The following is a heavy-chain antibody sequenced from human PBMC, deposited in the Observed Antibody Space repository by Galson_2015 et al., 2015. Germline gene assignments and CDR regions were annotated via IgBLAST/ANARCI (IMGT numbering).Heavy chain of an antibody. J-gene: IGHJ3*02. V-gene: IGHV4-34*01. CDR3: ARMSSGWDDAFDI. CDR2: INHSGST. Sequence: LSLTCAVYGGSFSGYYWSWIRQPPGKGLEWIGEINHSGSTNYNPSLKSRVTISVDTSKNQFSLKLSSVTAADTAVYYCARMSSGWDDAFDIWGQGTMVTVSS. CDR1: GGSFSGYY. D-gene: IGHD6-19*01.